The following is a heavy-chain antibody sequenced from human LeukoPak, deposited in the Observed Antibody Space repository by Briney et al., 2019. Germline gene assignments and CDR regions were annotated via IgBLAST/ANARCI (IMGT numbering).Heavy chain of an antibody. CDR2: IYSGGST. V-gene: IGHV3-53*01. CDR1: GFTVSSNY. J-gene: IGHJ6*02. Sequence: GGSLRLSCAASGFTVSSNYMSWVRQAPGKGLEWVSVIYSGGSTYYADSVKGRFTISRDNSKNTLYLQMNSLRAEDTAVYYCAREGVGYSSGWPGYYYGMDVWGQGTTVTVSS. D-gene: IGHD6-19*01. CDR3: AREGVGYSSGWPGYYYGMDV.